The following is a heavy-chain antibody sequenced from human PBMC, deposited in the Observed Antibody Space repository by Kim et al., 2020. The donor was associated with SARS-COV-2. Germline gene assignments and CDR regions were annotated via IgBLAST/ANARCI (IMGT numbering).Heavy chain of an antibody. V-gene: IGHV1-18*01. CDR2: ISAYNGNT. J-gene: IGHJ4*02. CDR1: GYTFTSYG. CDR3: ARDEADSLGPENGEADY. D-gene: IGHD3-10*01. Sequence: ASVKVSCKASGYTFTSYGISWVRQAPGQGLEWMGWISAYNGNTNYAQKLQGRVTMTTDTSTSTAYMELRSLRSDDTAVYYCARDEADSLGPENGEADYWGQGTLVTVSS.